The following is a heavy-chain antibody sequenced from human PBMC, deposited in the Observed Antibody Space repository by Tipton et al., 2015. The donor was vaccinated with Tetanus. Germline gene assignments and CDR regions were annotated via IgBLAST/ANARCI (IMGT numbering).Heavy chain of an antibody. CDR3: AHVKWLVKNFDY. J-gene: IGHJ4*02. Sequence: LVKPTQTLTLTCTFSGFSLSTSGVGVGWIRQPPGKALEWLALIYWNDDKRYSPSLKSRLTITKDTSKNQVVLTMTNMDPVDTATYYCAHVKWLVKNFDYWGQGTLVTVSS. CDR1: GFSLSTSGVG. D-gene: IGHD6-19*01. CDR2: IYWNDDK. V-gene: IGHV2-5*01.